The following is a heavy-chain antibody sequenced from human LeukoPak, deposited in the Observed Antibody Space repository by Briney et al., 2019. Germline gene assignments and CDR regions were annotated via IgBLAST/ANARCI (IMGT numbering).Heavy chain of an antibody. CDR1: GLTFSSYA. CDR3: VKEGSSLSFDY. J-gene: IGHJ4*02. Sequence: GGSLRLSCSASGLTFSSYAMHWVRQAPGKGLEYVSAISSNGGSTYYADSVKGRFTISRDNSKNTLYLQMSSLGAEDTAVYYCVKEGSSLSFDYWGQGTLVTVSS. V-gene: IGHV3-64D*09. D-gene: IGHD3-16*02. CDR2: ISSNGGST.